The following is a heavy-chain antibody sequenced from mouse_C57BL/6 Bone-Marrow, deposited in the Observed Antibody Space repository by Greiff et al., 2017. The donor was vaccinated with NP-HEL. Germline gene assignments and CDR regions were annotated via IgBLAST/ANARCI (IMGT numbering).Heavy chain of an antibody. D-gene: IGHD1-1*01. CDR1: GYTFTSYW. J-gene: IGHJ2*01. CDR3: ARDYYGSSTGY. Sequence: QVQLQQPGAELVKPGASVKLSCKASGYTFTSYWMQWVKQRPGQGLEWIGEIDPSDSYTNYNQKFKGKATLTVDTSSSTAYMQLSSLTSEDSAVYYCARDYYGSSTGYWGQGTTLTVSS. V-gene: IGHV1-50*01. CDR2: IDPSDSYT.